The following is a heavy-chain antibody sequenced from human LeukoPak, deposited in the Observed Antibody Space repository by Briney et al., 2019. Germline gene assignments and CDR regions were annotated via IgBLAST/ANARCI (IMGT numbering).Heavy chain of an antibody. J-gene: IGHJ4*02. CDR3: ARGGVTYDILTPFDY. CDR2: ISSSSSYI. D-gene: IGHD3-9*01. CDR1: GFTFSSYS. Sequence: PGGSLRLSCAASGFTFSSYSMNWVRQAPGKGLEWVSSISSSSSYIYYADSVKGRFTISRDNAKNSLYLQMNSLRAEDTAVYYCARGGVTYDILTPFDYWGQGTLVTVSS. V-gene: IGHV3-21*01.